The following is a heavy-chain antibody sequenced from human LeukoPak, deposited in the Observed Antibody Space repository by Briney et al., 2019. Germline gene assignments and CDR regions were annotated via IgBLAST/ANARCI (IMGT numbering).Heavy chain of an antibody. V-gene: IGHV4-39*01. Sequence: TYYNPSLKSRVPISVDTSKNQSSLKLSSVTAADTTVYYCARHGYSYGSGSYYMGDPFDYWGQGTLVXVS. CDR3: ARHGYSYGSGSYYMGDPFDY. CDR2: T. D-gene: IGHD3-10*01. J-gene: IGHJ4*02.